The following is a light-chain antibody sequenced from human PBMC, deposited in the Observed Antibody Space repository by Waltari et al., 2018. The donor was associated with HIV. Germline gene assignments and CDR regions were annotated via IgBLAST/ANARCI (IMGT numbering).Light chain of an antibody. Sequence: NFMLTLPPSVSESPGTTVMISCTPSSGTISGIHMQTYQQRPGSSPTIMIYENNKRPSGIPDRFSGSIDSSSNSASLTIFGLKTDDEDDYYCQSYGGGAGIFGGGTKLTVL. CDR2: ENN. V-gene: IGLV6-57*01. CDR3: QSYGGGAGI. J-gene: IGLJ2*01. CDR1: SGTISGIH.